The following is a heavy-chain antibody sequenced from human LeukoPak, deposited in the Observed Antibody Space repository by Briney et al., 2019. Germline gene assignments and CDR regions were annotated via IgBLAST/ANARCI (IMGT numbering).Heavy chain of an antibody. J-gene: IGHJ3*02. Sequence: ASVKVSCKASGYTFTSYGISWVRQAPGQGLEWMGWISAYNGNTNYAQKLQGRVTMTTDTSTSTAYMELRSLRSDDTAVYYCARVLRVPRLNDAFDIWGQGTMVTVSS. CDR1: GYTFTSYG. CDR2: ISAYNGNT. V-gene: IGHV1-18*01. D-gene: IGHD2-15*01. CDR3: ARVLRVPRLNDAFDI.